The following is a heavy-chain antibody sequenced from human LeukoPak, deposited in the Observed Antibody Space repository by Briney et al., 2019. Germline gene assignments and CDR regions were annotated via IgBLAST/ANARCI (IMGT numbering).Heavy chain of an antibody. CDR2: IYYSGST. J-gene: IGHJ3*02. CDR3: ARGVTVVPAAIVAFDI. D-gene: IGHD2-2*02. CDR1: GGSISSYY. V-gene: IGHV4-59*01. Sequence: SETLSLTCTVSGGSISSYYWSWIRQPPGKGLEWIGYIYYSGSTNYNPSLKSRVTISVDTSKNQFSLKLSSVTAADTAVYYCARGVTVVPAAIVAFDIWGQGTMVTVSS.